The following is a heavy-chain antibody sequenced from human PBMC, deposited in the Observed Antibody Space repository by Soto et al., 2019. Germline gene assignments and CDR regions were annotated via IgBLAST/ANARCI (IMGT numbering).Heavy chain of an antibody. Sequence: GGSLRLSCAASGLTFSNFAMNWVRQAPGKGLEWVSNISDSGGSTYYADSVKGRFTISRDNSKNTLYLQMNSLRGRDTAIYYCVKEGSGWYSRGCFDFWGRGTMVTVSS. D-gene: IGHD6-19*01. CDR1: GLTFSNFA. J-gene: IGHJ3*01. CDR3: VKEGSGWYSRGCFDF. V-gene: IGHV3-23*01. CDR2: ISDSGGST.